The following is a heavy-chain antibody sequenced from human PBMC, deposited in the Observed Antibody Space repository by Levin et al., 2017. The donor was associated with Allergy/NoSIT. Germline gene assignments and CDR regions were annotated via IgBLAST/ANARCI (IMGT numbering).Heavy chain of an antibody. CDR1: GGSVSSGSYY. CDR2: IYYSGST. CDR3: ARARFPFGIGYFDY. Sequence: SETLSLTCTVSGGSVSSGSYYWSWIRQPPGKGLEWIGYIYYSGSTNYNPSLKSRVTISVDTSKNQFSLKLSSVTAADTAVYYCARARFPFGIGYFDYWGQGTLVTVSS. J-gene: IGHJ4*02. V-gene: IGHV4-61*01. D-gene: IGHD3-3*01.